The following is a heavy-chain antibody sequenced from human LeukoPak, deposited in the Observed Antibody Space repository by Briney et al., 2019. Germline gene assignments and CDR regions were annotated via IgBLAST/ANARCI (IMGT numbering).Heavy chain of an antibody. CDR2: ISGSGGST. CDR1: GFTFSSYA. V-gene: IGHV3-23*01. CDR3: AKDRAIVVVALDY. D-gene: IGHD2-2*01. J-gene: IGHJ4*02. Sequence: PGGSLRLSCAASGFTFSSYAMSWVRQAPGKGPEWVSAISGSGGSTYYADSVKGRFTISRDNSKNALYLQMNSLRAEDTAVYYCAKDRAIVVVALDYWGQGTLVTVSS.